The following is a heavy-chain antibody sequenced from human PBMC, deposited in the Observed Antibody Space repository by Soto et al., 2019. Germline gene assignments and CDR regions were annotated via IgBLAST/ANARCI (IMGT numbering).Heavy chain of an antibody. CDR3: TKGLAAAGTNY. D-gene: IGHD6-13*01. J-gene: IGHJ4*02. CDR2: IKSKADGGTT. CDR1: GFTFNTAW. V-gene: IGHV3-15*01. Sequence: GGSLRLSCAASGFTFNTAWMSWVRQAPGKGLEWLGRIKSKADGGTTDFAAPVRGRFTISRDDSKNTVYLQMNSLKIEDTAVYYCTKGLAAAGTNYWGQGTLVTVSS.